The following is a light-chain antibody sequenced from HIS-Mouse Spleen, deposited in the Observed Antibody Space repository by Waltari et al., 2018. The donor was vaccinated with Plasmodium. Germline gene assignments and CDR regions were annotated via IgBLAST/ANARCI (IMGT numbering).Light chain of an antibody. CDR3: QQYNNWSFT. Sequence: ELVMPQSPATLSVSPGERAPLSCRASQSVRSNLACYQQQPGQAPRPLIYGASTRATGIPARFSGSGSGTEFTLTIRRLQSEDFAVYYCQQYNNWSFTFGPGTKVDIK. J-gene: IGKJ3*01. V-gene: IGKV3-15*01. CDR1: QSVRSN. CDR2: GAS.